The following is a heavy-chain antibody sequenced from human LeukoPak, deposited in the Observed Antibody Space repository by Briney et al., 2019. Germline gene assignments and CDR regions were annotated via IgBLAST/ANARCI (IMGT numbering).Heavy chain of an antibody. CDR1: GGSFSGYY. V-gene: IGHV4-34*01. J-gene: IGHJ4*02. CDR3: ARSVAVAGWYNNYYFDS. CDR2: INHSGST. D-gene: IGHD6-19*01. Sequence: PSETLSLTCAVYGGSFSGYYWSWIRQPPGKGLEWIGEINHSGSTNYNPSLKSRVTISVDTSKNQFSLKLSSVTAADTAVYYCARSVAVAGWYNNYYFDSWGQGTLVTVSS.